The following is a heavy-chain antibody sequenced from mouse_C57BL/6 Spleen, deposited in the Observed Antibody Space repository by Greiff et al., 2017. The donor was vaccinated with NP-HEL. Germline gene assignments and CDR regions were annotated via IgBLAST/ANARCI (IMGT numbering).Heavy chain of an antibody. D-gene: IGHD3-3*01. CDR3: ARKTGRDYAMDY. CDR2: ISSGSSTI. Sequence: EVMLVESGGGLVKPGGSLKLSCAASGFTFSDYGMHWVRQAPEKGLEWVAYISSGSSTIYYVDTVKGRFTISRDNAKNTLFLQMTSLRSEDTAMYYCARKTGRDYAMDYWGQGTSVTVSS. J-gene: IGHJ4*01. CDR1: GFTFSDYG. V-gene: IGHV5-17*01.